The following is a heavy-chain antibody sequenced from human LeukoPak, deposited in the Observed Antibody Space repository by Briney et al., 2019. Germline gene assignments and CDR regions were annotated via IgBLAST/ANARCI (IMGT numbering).Heavy chain of an antibody. CDR1: GYTFTGYY. CDR3: ARGGRIAAEGFDY. CDR2: INPNSGGT. D-gene: IGHD6-25*01. J-gene: IGHJ4*02. Sequence: ASLRLSCTASGYTFTGYYMHWVRQAPGQGLEWIGWINPNSGGTNYAQKFQGRVTMTRDTSISTANMELSRLRSADTDVYYCARGGRIAAEGFDYWGQGTLVTVSS. V-gene: IGHV1-2*02.